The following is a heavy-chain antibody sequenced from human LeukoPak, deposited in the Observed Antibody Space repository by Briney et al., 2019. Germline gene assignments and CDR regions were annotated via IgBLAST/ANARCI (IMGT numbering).Heavy chain of an antibody. J-gene: IGHJ4*02. V-gene: IGHV3-21*01. CDR3: ARGGGIAAAGTEY. CDR1: GFTFSSYS. D-gene: IGHD6-13*01. CDR2: ISSSSSYI. Sequence: SGGSLRLSCAASGFTFSSYSMNWVRQAPGKGLEWVSSISSSSSYIYYADSVKGRFTISRDNAKNSLYLQTNSLRAEDTAVYYCARGGGIAAAGTEYWGQGTLVTVSS.